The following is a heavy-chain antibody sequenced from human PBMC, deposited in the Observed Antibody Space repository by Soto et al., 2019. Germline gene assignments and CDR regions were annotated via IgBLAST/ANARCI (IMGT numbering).Heavy chain of an antibody. D-gene: IGHD2-2*01. CDR3: ARLGYCSNTDCGPVGP. CDR2: MYYSGTT. V-gene: IGHV4-31*03. CDR1: GASISSGGYY. Sequence: QVQLQESGPGLVKLSQTLSLTCTVSGASISSGGYYWSWIRQHPGKGLEWIGYMYYSGTTYYNPSLKSRVTMPLDTSKNQFSRKLSSVTAADTAVYYCARLGYCSNTDCGPVGPWGQGILATVSS. J-gene: IGHJ5*02.